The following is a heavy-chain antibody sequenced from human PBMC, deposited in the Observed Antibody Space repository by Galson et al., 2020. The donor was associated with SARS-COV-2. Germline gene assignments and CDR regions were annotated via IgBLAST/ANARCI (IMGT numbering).Heavy chain of an antibody. D-gene: IGHD3-22*01. CDR3: AKDRSIFSYDTSVYDSTHGHAFDI. J-gene: IGHJ3*02. Sequence: GGSLRLSCAASGFTFSNYVMIWVRQAPGKGLEWVSSISDNGGSTYYADSVKGRFTISRDNSRNTVFLQMNSLGADDTAVYYCAKDRSIFSYDTSVYDSTHGHAFDIWGQGTMVTVSS. CDR1: GFTFSNYV. V-gene: IGHV3-23*01. CDR2: ISDNGGST.